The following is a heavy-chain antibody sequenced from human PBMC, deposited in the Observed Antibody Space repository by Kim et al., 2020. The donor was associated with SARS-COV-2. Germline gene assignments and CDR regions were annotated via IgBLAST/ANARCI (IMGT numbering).Heavy chain of an antibody. V-gene: IGHV3-30*18. D-gene: IGHD3-10*01. CDR2: ISYDGSKK. Sequence: GGSLRLSCAASGFTFNNFGMHWVRQAPGKGLEWVAVISYDGSKKHYADSVNGRFTISRDSFKNTMSLQMSGLTPDDTAVYYCAKANVFLWFGEFDDDAFDLWGQGAMVAVSS. CDR3: AKANVFLWFGEFDDDAFDL. J-gene: IGHJ3*01. CDR1: GFTFNNFG.